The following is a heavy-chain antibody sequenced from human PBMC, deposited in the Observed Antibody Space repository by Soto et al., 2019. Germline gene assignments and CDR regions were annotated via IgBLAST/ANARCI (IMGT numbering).Heavy chain of an antibody. D-gene: IGHD5-12*01. J-gene: IGHJ4*02. Sequence: VQLLESGGSLVQPGGSLTLSCAASGFPFSSYAMSWVRQTSEKGLEWVAAISGGGNDRYYADFVQGRFTLSRDNSRNIRYLQMHSLRADDTAMYFCARSLFMVAPDNEPFDYWGQGTKVTVSS. CDR1: GFPFSSYA. CDR3: ARSLFMVAPDNEPFDY. V-gene: IGHV3-23*01. CDR2: ISGGGNDR.